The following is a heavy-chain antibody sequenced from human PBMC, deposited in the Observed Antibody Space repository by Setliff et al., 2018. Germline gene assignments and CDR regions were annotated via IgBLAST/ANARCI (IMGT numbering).Heavy chain of an antibody. CDR3: ARVRPCGVDCSTGVGGPYYFDH. D-gene: IGHD2-21*02. V-gene: IGHV1-69*05. CDR1: GYTFTDYA. J-gene: IGHJ4*02. CDR2: TIPFFGTT. Sequence: GASVKVSCKASGYTFTDYAMHWVRQAPGQRLEWMGGTIPFFGTTNYAQKFQGRVTITTDESTSTAYMELSSLRSEDTAVYYCARVRPCGVDCSTGVGGPYYFDHWGQGTLVTVSS.